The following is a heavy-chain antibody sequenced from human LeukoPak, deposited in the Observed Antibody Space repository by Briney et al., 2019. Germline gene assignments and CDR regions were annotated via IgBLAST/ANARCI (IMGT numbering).Heavy chain of an antibody. Sequence: ASVKVSCKASGYTFTGYYMHWVRQAPGQGLEWIGWINPNSGGTNYAQKFQGRVTMIRDTSISTAYMELSRLRSDDTAVYYCARELVVRGVTNWFDPWGQGTLVTVSS. CDR2: INPNSGGT. D-gene: IGHD3-10*01. J-gene: IGHJ5*02. V-gene: IGHV1-2*02. CDR1: GYTFTGYY. CDR3: ARELVVRGVTNWFDP.